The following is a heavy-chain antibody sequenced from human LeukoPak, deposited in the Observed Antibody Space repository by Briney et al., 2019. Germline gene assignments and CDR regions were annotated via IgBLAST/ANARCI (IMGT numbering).Heavy chain of an antibody. V-gene: IGHV3-30*03. CDR1: GFTFSSYG. D-gene: IGHD6-13*01. J-gene: IGHJ4*02. CDR3: ARDRDSSSWFPHFDY. CDR2: ISYDGSNK. Sequence: PGRSLRLSCAASGFTFSSYGMHWVRQAPGKGLEWVAVISYDGSNKYYADSVKGRFTISRDNSKNTPYLQMNSLRAEDTAVYYCARDRDSSSWFPHFDYWGQGTLVTVSS.